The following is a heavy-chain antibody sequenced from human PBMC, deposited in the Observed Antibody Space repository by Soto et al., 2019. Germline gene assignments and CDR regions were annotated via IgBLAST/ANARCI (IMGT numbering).Heavy chain of an antibody. V-gene: IGHV3-23*01. J-gene: IGHJ4*02. CDR3: AKIGGYYYDSSGPTDY. Sequence: EVQLLESGGGLVQPGGSLRLSCAASGFTFSSYAMRWVRQAPGKGLEWVSAISGSGGSTYYADSVKGRFTIYRDNSKNTLYLQMNSLRAEDTAVYYCAKIGGYYYDSSGPTDYWGQGTLVTGYS. CDR2: ISGSGGST. CDR1: GFTFSSYA. D-gene: IGHD3-22*01.